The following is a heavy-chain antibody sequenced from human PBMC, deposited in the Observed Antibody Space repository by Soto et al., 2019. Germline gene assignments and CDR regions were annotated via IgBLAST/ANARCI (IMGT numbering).Heavy chain of an antibody. Sequence: GASVKFSCKASGGTFSSYAFSWVRQAPGQGLEWMGGIIRIFHTPTYAQKFQGRVTITADESTSTAYMELISLRSDDTAVYYCVHRRDGYNSAFFDYWGQGTLVTVSS. J-gene: IGHJ4*02. D-gene: IGHD5-12*01. CDR2: IIRIFHTP. CDR3: VHRRDGYNSAFFDY. V-gene: IGHV1-69*13. CDR1: GGTFSSYA.